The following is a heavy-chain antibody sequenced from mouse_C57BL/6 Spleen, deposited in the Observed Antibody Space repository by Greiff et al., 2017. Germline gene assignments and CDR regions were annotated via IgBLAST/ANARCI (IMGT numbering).Heavy chain of an antibody. CDR3: ARKETVVALYYFDY. D-gene: IGHD1-1*01. CDR1: GYTFTDYN. V-gene: IGHV1-18*01. CDR2: INPNNGGT. J-gene: IGHJ2*01. Sequence: VQLKQSGPELVKPGASVKIPCKASGYTFTDYNMDWVKQSHGKSLEWIGDINPNNGGTIYNQKFKGKATLTVDKSSSTAYMELRSLTSEDTAVYYCARKETVVALYYFDYWGQGTTLTVSS.